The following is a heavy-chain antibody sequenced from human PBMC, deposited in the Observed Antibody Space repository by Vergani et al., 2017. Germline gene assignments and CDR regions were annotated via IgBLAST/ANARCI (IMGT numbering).Heavy chain of an antibody. CDR1: GFTFNQYG. J-gene: IGHJ5*02. CDR3: AREERLLYNRFDP. V-gene: IGHV3-33*01. CDR2: TWYDGNNK. Sequence: QVQLVESGGGVVQPGRSLRLSCAASGFTFNQYGMHCVRQAPGKGLECVSVTWYDGNNKQYADSVKGRFTISRDNYKSTMYLQMNSLRDEDTGVYYCAREERLLYNRFDPWGQGTLVTVSS. D-gene: IGHD1-14*01.